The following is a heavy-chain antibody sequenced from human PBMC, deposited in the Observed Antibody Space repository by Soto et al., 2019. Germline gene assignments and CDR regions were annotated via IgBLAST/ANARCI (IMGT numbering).Heavy chain of an antibody. CDR3: ARARHYDSSGYRNWFDP. Sequence: KTSETLSLTCAVSGGSISSGGYSWSWIRQPPGKGLEWIGYIYHSGSTYYNPSLKSRVTISVDRSKNQFSLKLSSVTAADTAVYYCARARHYDSSGYRNWFDPWGQGTLVTVSS. V-gene: IGHV4-30-2*01. CDR2: IYHSGST. D-gene: IGHD3-22*01. J-gene: IGHJ5*02. CDR1: GGSISSGGYS.